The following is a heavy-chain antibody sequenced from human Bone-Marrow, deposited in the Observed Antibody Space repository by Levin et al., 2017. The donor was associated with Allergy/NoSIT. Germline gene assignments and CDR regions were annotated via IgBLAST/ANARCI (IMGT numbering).Heavy chain of an antibody. D-gene: IGHD5/OR15-5a*01. CDR1: GYNFDDQY. V-gene: IGHV1-2*02. Sequence: ASVKVSCKASGYNFDDQYMHWVRQAPGQGLEWMGWINPENGVTKYAQKFQGRVTMTSDSSISTAYMDLSSLRSDDTAVYYCARSGVYGTIDYWGQGTLVSISS. CDR2: INPENGVT. CDR3: ARSGVYGTIDY. J-gene: IGHJ4*02.